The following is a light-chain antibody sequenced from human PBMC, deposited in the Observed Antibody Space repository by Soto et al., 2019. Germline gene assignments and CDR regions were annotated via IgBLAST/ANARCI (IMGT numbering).Light chain of an antibody. CDR1: ESISRH. CDR3: QQSYSTPSIT. CDR2: AAY. J-gene: IGKJ5*01. Sequence: DIQMTQSPSSLSAFVGDRVTITCRASESISRHLNWYQQKPGKAPKLLIYAAYSLQNGVPSRFSGGGSGTDFTLTISNLQPADFATYYCQQSYSTPSITFGQGTRLEIK. V-gene: IGKV1-39*01.